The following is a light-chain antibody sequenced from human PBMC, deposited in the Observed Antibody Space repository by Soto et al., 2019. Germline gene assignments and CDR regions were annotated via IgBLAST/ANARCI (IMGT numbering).Light chain of an antibody. CDR2: KVS. CDR1: QSLVHSDGIAY. Sequence: DVVMAQSPLSLPVTPGQRASISCRSNQSLVHSDGIAYFSWFQQRPGRSPRRLIYKVSNRDSGVPARFSGSGSGTDFALKISRVEAEDVGVYYCMQGTHWPITFGQGTRLENK. J-gene: IGKJ5*01. CDR3: MQGTHWPIT. V-gene: IGKV2-30*02.